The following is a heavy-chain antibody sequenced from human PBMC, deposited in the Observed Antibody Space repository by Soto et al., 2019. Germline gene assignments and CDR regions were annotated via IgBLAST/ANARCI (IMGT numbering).Heavy chain of an antibody. J-gene: IGHJ4*02. V-gene: IGHV4-30-4*01. CDR1: GGSISSGDYY. CDR2: IYYSGSP. CDR3: ARAGRDYGDHFDY. D-gene: IGHD4-17*01. Sequence: QVQLQESGPGLVKPSQTLSLTCTVSGGSISSGDYYWSWIRQPPGKGLEWIGYIYYSGSPYYNPSLKSRVTISVDTSKNQFSLKLSSVTAADTAVYYCARAGRDYGDHFDYWGQGTLVTVSS.